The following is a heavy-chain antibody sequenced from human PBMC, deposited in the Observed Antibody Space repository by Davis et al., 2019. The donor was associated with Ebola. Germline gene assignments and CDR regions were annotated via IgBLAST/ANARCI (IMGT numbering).Heavy chain of an antibody. V-gene: IGHV4-30-4*01. Sequence: SETLSLTCSVSGGSISYYYWRWIRQPPGKGLEWIGYIYYSGSTYYNPSLKSRVTISVDTSKNQFSLKLSSVTAADTAVYYCAREAFSSGGSFTFDYWGQGTLVTVSS. D-gene: IGHD6-19*01. CDR1: GGSISYYY. J-gene: IGHJ4*02. CDR2: IYYSGST. CDR3: AREAFSSGGSFTFDY.